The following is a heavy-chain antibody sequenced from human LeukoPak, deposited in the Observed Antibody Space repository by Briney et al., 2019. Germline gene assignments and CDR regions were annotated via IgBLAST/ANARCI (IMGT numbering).Heavy chain of an antibody. J-gene: IGHJ5*02. CDR1: GFTFDDYA. V-gene: IGHV3-9*01. D-gene: IGHD6-13*01. CDR3: ARVVGIAAAWFDP. Sequence: PGGSLRLSCAASGFTFDDYAMHWVRQAPGKGLEWVSGISWNSGSIGYADSVEGRFTISRENAKNSLYLQMNSLRAEDTAVYYCARVVGIAAAWFDPWGQGTLVTVSS. CDR2: ISWNSGSI.